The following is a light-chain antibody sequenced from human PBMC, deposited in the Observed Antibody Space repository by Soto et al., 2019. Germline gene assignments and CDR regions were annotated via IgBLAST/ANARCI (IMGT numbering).Light chain of an antibody. J-gene: IGLJ1*01. CDR3: CSNAVGSTYV. Sequence: QSALTQPASVSGSPGQSITISCTGTSSDVGGYNFVSWYQQHPGKAPKLMIYDVTHRPSGVSNRFSGSKSGNTASLTVSGLQAEDEADYYCCSNAVGSTYVFGTGTKVTVL. V-gene: IGLV2-14*01. CDR1: SSDVGGYNF. CDR2: DVT.